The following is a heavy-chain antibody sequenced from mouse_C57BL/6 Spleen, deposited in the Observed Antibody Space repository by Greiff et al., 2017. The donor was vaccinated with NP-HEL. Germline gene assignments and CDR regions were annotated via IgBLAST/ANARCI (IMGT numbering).Heavy chain of an antibody. CDR3: ARRGDGYYEAWFAY. CDR2: IDPSDSYT. Sequence: QVQLQQPGAELVMPGASVKLSCKASGYTFTSYWMHWVKQRPGQGLEWIGEIDPSDSYTNYNQKFKGKSTLTVDKSSSTAYMQLSSLTSEDSAVYYCARRGDGYYEAWFAYWGQGTLVTVSA. J-gene: IGHJ3*01. V-gene: IGHV1-69*01. CDR1: GYTFTSYW. D-gene: IGHD2-3*01.